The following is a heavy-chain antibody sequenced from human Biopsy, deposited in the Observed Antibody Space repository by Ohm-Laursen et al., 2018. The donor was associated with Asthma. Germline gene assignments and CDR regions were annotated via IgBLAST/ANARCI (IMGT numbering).Heavy chain of an antibody. Sequence: SVKVSCKTSGYTFNSAGITWVRQAPGQGLEWMGWISVYNGNTKVAQKLQDRVTVTTDASTSTAYMELRSLRSDDTAVYFCARAVDYSHYYGIDVWGQGTTVTVS. D-gene: IGHD3-10*01. CDR1: GYTFNSAG. V-gene: IGHV1-18*01. CDR3: ARAVDYSHYYGIDV. CDR2: ISVYNGNT. J-gene: IGHJ6*02.